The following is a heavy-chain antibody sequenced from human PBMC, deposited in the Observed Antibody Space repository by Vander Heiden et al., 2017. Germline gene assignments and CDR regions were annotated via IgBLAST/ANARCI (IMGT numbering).Heavy chain of an antibody. J-gene: IGHJ6*02. CDR3: ARDGRVRGIIIRPYYYYGMDV. D-gene: IGHD3-10*01. CDR2: TWYDGSRK. CDR1: GFALSHYG. Sequence: VQLVESGGGVVQPGRSLRLSCAASGFALSHYGIHWVRQAPGKGVEWVAVTWYDGSRKYFADPVQDRFSISRDNSKVFLQMNSLRAEDTAVYYCARDGRVRGIIIRPYYYYGMDVWGQGTAVTVSS. V-gene: IGHV3-33*01.